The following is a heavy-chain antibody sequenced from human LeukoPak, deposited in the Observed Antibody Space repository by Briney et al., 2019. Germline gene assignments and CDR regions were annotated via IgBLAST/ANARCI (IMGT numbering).Heavy chain of an antibody. V-gene: IGHV3-48*03. Sequence: PGGSLRLSCAASGFPFCSYEMNWVRPAAGKGLGWVSYLSSSGSTIYYEASVKGRFPIFRDNAKNSLHLQLNSLKADDPALYYCAYLGITMIGGVWGKGTTVTISS. CDR2: LSSSGSTI. D-gene: IGHD3-10*02. CDR3: AYLGITMIGGV. J-gene: IGHJ6*04. CDR1: GFPFCSYE.